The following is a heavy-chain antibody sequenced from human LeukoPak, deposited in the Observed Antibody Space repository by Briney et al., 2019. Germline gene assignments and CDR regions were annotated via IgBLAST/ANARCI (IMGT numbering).Heavy chain of an antibody. Sequence: SETLSLTCTVSGGSISSYHWIWIRQPAGKGLEWIGRINSNGDTVYNPSLNSRATMSLDMTNNQFPLMLSSVTAADTAVYYCARDRGLDGSDQLDSWGPGTLVTVSS. J-gene: IGHJ5*01. D-gene: IGHD3-10*01. CDR2: INSNGDT. V-gene: IGHV4-4*07. CDR1: GGSISSYH. CDR3: ARDRGLDGSDQLDS.